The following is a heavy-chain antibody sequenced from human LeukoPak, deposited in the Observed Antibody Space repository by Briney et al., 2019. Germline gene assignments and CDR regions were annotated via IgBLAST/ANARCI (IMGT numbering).Heavy chain of an antibody. CDR1: GFTFSSYW. V-gene: IGHV3-7*01. Sequence: GGSLRLSCAASGFTFSSYWMSWVRQAPGKGLEWVANIKQEGSEKYYVDSVKGRFTISRDNAKNSLYLQMNSLRAEDTAVYYCASLKAWSSTNSDAFDIWGQGTMVTVSS. CDR2: IKQEGSEK. D-gene: IGHD2-2*01. CDR3: ASLKAWSSTNSDAFDI. J-gene: IGHJ3*02.